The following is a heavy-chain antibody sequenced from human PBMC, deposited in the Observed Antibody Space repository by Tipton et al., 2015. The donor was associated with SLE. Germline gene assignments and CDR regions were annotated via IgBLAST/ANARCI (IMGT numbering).Heavy chain of an antibody. CDR1: GFIFSNYA. CDR2: VSSSGGST. J-gene: IGHJ4*02. Sequence: SLRLSCAASGFIFSNYAMSWVRQAPGKGLEWVSGVSSSGGSTYYADSVKGRFTISRDNSKNTLYLQMNSLRAEDTAVYFCAKADLASSWYSLFDYWGQGTLATVSS. D-gene: IGHD6-13*01. V-gene: IGHV3-23*01. CDR3: AKADLASSWYSLFDY.